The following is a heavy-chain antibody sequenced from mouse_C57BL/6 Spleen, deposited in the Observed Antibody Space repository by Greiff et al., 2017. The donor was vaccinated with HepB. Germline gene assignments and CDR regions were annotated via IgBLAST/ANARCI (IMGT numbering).Heavy chain of an antibody. D-gene: IGHD2-5*01. CDR2: IHPSDSDT. V-gene: IGHV1-74*01. CDR3: AIEASNYDAMDY. CDR1: GYTFTSYW. Sequence: QVHVKQPGAELVKPGASVKVSCKASGYTFTSYWMHWVKQRPGQGLEWIGRIHPSDSDTNYNQKFKGKATLTVDKSSSTAYMQLSSLTSEDSAVYYCAIEASNYDAMDYWGQGTSVTVAS. J-gene: IGHJ4*01.